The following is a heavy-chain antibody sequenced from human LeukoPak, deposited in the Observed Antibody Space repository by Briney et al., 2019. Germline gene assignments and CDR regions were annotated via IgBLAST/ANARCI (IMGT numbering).Heavy chain of an antibody. V-gene: IGHV4-34*01. Sequence: SETLSLTCAVYGGSFSGYYWSWIRQPPGKGLEWIGEINHSGSTNYNPSLKSRVTISVDTSKNQFSLKLSSVTAADTAVYYCARSVKRITMVRGVSTRNWFDPWGQGTLVTVSS. CDR1: GGSFSGYY. J-gene: IGHJ5*02. CDR2: INHSGST. CDR3: ARSVKRITMVRGVSTRNWFDP. D-gene: IGHD3-10*01.